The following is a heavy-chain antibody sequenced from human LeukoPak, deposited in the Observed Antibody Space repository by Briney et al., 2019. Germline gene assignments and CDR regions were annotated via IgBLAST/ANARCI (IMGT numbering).Heavy chain of an antibody. V-gene: IGHV3-21*06. CDR1: GITFNNYT. J-gene: IGHJ4*02. D-gene: IGHD3-10*01. Sequence: GGSPRTSCATLGITFNNYTLKLVRQAPGKGLEWVSSISPTGGSTFYADSVKGRFTISRDNAENSLYFQMNSLRDEDTAVYYCARDFLGESGAGGYWGQGTLVTVSS. CDR3: ARDFLGESGAGGY. CDR2: ISPTGGST.